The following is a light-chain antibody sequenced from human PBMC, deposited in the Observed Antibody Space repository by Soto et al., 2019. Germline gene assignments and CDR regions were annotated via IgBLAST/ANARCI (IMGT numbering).Light chain of an antibody. V-gene: IGLV1-40*01. CDR3: QSYDSSLRGSL. CDR2: RNS. CDR1: SSNIGTGYD. Sequence: QSVLTQPPSVSGAPGQRVTISCTGTSSNIGTGYDVNWYQQLPGTPPKLLIYRNSNRPSGVPDRFSGSKSATSASLAITGRQPEEVADYHCQSYDSSLRGSLFGGGTKLTVL. J-gene: IGLJ2*01.